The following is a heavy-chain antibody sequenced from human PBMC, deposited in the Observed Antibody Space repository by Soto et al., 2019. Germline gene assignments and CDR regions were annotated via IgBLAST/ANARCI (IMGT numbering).Heavy chain of an antibody. CDR1: GFTFSSYW. D-gene: IGHD3-3*01. J-gene: IGHJ6*02. CDR2: IKQDGSEK. CDR3: ARDATYDFWSGSKYYCMDV. V-gene: IGHV3-7*03. Sequence: EVQLVESGGGLVQPGGSLRLSCAASGFTFSSYWMSWVRQAPGKGLEWVANIKQDGSEKYYVDSVKGRFTISRDNAKNSLYLQMNSLRAEDTAVYYCARDATYDFWSGSKYYCMDVWGQGTTVTVSS.